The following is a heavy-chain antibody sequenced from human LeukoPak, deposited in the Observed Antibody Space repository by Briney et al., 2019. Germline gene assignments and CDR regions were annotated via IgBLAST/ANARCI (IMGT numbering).Heavy chain of an antibody. CDR2: IYYSGST. Sequence: SETLSLTCAVSGGSINSYYWSWIRQPPGKGLEWIGYIYYSGSTNYNPSLKSRVTISVDTSKNQFSLKMSSVTAADTAVYYCARARDGHINNWFDPWGQGTLVTVSS. V-gene: IGHV4-59*01. CDR3: ARARDGHINNWFDP. D-gene: IGHD5-24*01. J-gene: IGHJ5*02. CDR1: GGSINSYY.